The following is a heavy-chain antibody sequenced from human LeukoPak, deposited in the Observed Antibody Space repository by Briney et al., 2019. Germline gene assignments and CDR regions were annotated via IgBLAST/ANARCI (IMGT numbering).Heavy chain of an antibody. V-gene: IGHV4-59*01. J-gene: IGHJ6*02. Sequence: SETLSLTCTVSGGPISSYYWSWIRQPPGKGLEWIGYIYYSGSTNYNPSLKSRVTISVDTSKNQFSLKLSSVTAADTAVYYCARSNYHPLSYYYYGMDVWGQGTTVTVSS. CDR3: ARSNYHPLSYYYYGMDV. D-gene: IGHD4-11*01. CDR1: GGPISSYY. CDR2: IYYSGST.